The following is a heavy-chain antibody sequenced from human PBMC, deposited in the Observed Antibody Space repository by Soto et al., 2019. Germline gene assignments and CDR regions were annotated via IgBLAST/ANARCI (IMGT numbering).Heavy chain of an antibody. CDR3: AKDYCSSTSCYNPDY. V-gene: IGHV1-18*01. CDR2: ISAYNDNT. Sequence: ASVKVSCKASDYTFTSYGISWVRQAPGQGLEWMGWISAYNDNTNYAQKLQGRVAMTADTSQSTAYMELRSLTSDDTAVYYCAKDYCSSTSCYNPDYWGQGTLVTVSS. D-gene: IGHD2-2*02. J-gene: IGHJ4*02. CDR1: DYTFTSYG.